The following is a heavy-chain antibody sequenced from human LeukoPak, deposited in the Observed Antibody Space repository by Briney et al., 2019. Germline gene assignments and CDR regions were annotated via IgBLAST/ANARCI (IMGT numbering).Heavy chain of an antibody. D-gene: IGHD5-12*01. J-gene: IGHJ4*02. CDR1: GGSISSSSYY. V-gene: IGHV4-39*07. CDR2: IYYSGST. CDR3: ARDRYENSGYDQRDNNFDY. Sequence: SETLSLTCTVSGGSISSSSYYWGWIRQPPGKGLEWIGSIYYSGSTYYNPSLKSRVTISVDTSKNQFSLKLSSVTAADTAVYYCARDRYENSGYDQRDNNFDYWGQGTLVTVSS.